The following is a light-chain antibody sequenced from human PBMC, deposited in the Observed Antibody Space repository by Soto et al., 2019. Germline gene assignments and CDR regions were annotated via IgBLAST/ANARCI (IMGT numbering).Light chain of an antibody. Sequence: EIVMTQSPATLSVSPGERATLSCRASQSVSSHLARYQQKPVQAPRLLIYGLSTRATRIPARFSGSGSGTEFTLTISSLQSEDVAVYYCQQYNNWPLTFGGGTKVQIK. J-gene: IGKJ4*01. V-gene: IGKV3-15*01. CDR1: QSVSSH. CDR3: QQYNNWPLT. CDR2: GLS.